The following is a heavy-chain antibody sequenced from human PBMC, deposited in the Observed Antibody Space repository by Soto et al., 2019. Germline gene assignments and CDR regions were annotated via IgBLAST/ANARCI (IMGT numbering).Heavy chain of an antibody. CDR3: ARDIGYSYGYYYYYGMDV. CDR2: IYYSGST. V-gene: IGHV4-30-4*01. Sequence: SETLSLTCTVSGASISSGDYYWSWIRQPPGKGLEWIGYIYYSGSTYYNPSLKSRVTISVDTSKNQFSLKLSSVTAADPAVYYCARDIGYSYGYYYYYGMDVWGQGTTVTVSS. D-gene: IGHD5-18*01. J-gene: IGHJ6*02. CDR1: GASISSGDYY.